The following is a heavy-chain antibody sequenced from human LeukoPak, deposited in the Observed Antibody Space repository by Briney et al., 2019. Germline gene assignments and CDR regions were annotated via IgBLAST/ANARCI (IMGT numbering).Heavy chain of an antibody. CDR2: IGPHSTFT. D-gene: IGHD2/OR15-2a*01. V-gene: IGHV1-2*02. J-gene: IGHJ4*02. CDR1: GFTFTDHY. Sequence: GASLNVSSASSGFTFTDHYIHWVRQGPGQGRGWMGYIGPHSTFTSSPQEFQGRVTMTRDASMSTAYMELTRLTSDDTAVYYCVREGEGPLSKDFDYWGQGALVTVSS. CDR3: VREGEGPLSKDFDY.